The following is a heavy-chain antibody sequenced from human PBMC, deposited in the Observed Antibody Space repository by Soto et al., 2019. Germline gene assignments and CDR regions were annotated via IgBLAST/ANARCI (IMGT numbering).Heavy chain of an antibody. CDR1: GFTFISYA. Sequence: EVQLLESGGGLVQPGGSLRLSCAASGFTFISYAMSWVRQAPGEGLEWGSAISGSGGSTYYADTVKGAFTISRNNSKNTLYLQMKGLRAEDTAVYYCAKDPYAARIYGVVDDYWGQGTMVTVSS. CDR2: ISGSGGST. D-gene: IGHD3-3*01. V-gene: IGHV3-23*01. J-gene: IGHJ4*02. CDR3: AKDPYAARIYGVVDDY.